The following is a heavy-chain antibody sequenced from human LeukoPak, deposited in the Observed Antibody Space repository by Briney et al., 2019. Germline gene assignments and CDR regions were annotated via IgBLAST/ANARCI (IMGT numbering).Heavy chain of an antibody. V-gene: IGHV3-15*01. CDR2: IKSKTDGGTT. CDR3: TTDSSHDFWSGYLYYYYYMDV. Sequence: GGSLRLSCAASGFTFSNAWMSWVRQAPGKGLEWVGRIKSKTDGGTTDYAAPVKGRFTISRDDSKNTLYLQMNSLKTEDTAVYYCTTDSSHDFWSGYLYYYYYMDVWGKGTTVTVSS. J-gene: IGHJ6*03. D-gene: IGHD3-3*01. CDR1: GFTFSNAW.